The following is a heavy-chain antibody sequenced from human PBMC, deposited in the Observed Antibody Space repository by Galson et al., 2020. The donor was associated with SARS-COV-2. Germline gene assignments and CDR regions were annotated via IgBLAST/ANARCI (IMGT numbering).Heavy chain of an antibody. D-gene: IGHD4-17*01. CDR2: ISSSSNSI. J-gene: IGHJ4*02. CDR3: ARDLEDYGDSFDQ. V-gene: IGHV3-48*02. Sequence: GESLKISCAASGFTFNSYSMNWFRQAPGKGLEWVSYISSSSNSIYYGDSVKGRFTISRDNAKNPLYLQMNSLRDEDTAVYYCARDLEDYGDSFDQWGQGTLVTVSS. CDR1: GFTFNSYS.